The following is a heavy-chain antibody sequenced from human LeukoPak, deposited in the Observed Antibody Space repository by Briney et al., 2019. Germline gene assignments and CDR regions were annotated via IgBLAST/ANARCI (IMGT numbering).Heavy chain of an antibody. CDR2: IIPIFGTA. V-gene: IGHV1-69*13. CDR1: GGTFSSYA. CDR3: ARRDSEDYYDSSGYYYAH. D-gene: IGHD3-22*01. J-gene: IGHJ4*02. Sequence: ASVKVSCKASGGTFSSYAISWVRQAPGQGLEWMGGIIPIFGTANYAQKFQGRVTITADESTSTAYMELSSLRSEDTAVYYFARRDSEDYYDSSGYYYAHWGQGTLVTVSS.